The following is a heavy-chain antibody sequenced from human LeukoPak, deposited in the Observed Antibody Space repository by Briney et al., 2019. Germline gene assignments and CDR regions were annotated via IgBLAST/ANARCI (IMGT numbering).Heavy chain of an antibody. V-gene: IGHV4-34*01. CDR3: ARRWFDP. CDR1: GGSFSGYY. Sequence: PSETLSLTCAVYGGSFSGYYWSWIRQPPGKGLEWIGEINHSGSTNYNPSLKSRVTISVDTSMSQFSLKLSSVTAADTAVYYCARRWFDPWGQGTLVTVSS. J-gene: IGHJ5*02. CDR2: INHSGST.